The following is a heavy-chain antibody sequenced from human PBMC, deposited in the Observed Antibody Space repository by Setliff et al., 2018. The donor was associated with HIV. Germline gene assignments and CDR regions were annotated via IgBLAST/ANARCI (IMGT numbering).Heavy chain of an antibody. CDR1: GYTFTNYN. Sequence: GASVKVSCKASGYTFTNYNINWVQQAPGKGLQWVGRIDPKNGKTIYAEKFQGRVTIIADTSIDTTYMELSSLRSEDTAIYYCAAEGNIFDIWGQGTMVTVSS. V-gene: IGHV1-69-2*01. J-gene: IGHJ3*02. CDR3: AAEGNIFDI. CDR2: IDPKNGKT.